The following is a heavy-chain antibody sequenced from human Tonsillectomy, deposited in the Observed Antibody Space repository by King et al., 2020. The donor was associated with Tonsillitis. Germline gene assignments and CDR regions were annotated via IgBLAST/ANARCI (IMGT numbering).Heavy chain of an antibody. Sequence: QLQESGPGLVKPSETLSLTCTVSGGSIYSSSYYWGWIRQPPGKGLEWIGSIYYSGSTYYKPSLKSRVTISIDTSKNQFSLKLSSVTAADTAVYHCARLQRDRKEDYNWFDPWGQGTLVTVSS. CDR3: ARLQRDRKEDYNWFDP. CDR1: GGSIYSSSYY. J-gene: IGHJ5*02. CDR2: IYYSGST. D-gene: IGHD1-1*01. V-gene: IGHV4-39*07.